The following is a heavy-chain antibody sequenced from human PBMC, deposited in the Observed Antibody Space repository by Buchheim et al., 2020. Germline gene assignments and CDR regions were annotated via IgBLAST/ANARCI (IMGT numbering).Heavy chain of an antibody. J-gene: IGHJ3*02. V-gene: IGHV1-18*01. D-gene: IGHD1-26*01. CDR1: GYTFTSYD. Sequence: QVQLVQSGAEVKKPGASVKVSCKASGYTFTSYDINWVRQAPGQGLEWMGWISGYNGDTNYGQKFQGRVTMTTDTSTSTAYMELRSLRSDDTAMYYCASETIVGGTRRTGAFDIWGQGT. CDR3: ASETIVGGTRRTGAFDI. CDR2: ISGYNGDT.